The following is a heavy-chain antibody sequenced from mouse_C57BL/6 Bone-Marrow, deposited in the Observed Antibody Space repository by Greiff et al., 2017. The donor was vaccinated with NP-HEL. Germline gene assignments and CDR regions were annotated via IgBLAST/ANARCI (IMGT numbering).Heavy chain of an antibody. CDR3: ARENWELDY. D-gene: IGHD4-1*01. V-gene: IGHV1-81*01. CDR1: GYTFTSYG. Sequence: VQLVESGAELARPGASVKLSCKASGYTFTSYGISWVKQRTGQGLEWIGEIYPRSGNTYYNEKFKGKATLTADKSSSTAYMQLRSLTSEDSAVYFCARENWELDYWGQGTTLTVSS. CDR2: IYPRSGNT. J-gene: IGHJ2*01.